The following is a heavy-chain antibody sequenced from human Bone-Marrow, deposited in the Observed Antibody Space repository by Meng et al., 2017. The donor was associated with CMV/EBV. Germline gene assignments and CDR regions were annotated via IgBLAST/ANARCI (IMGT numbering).Heavy chain of an antibody. J-gene: IGHJ4*02. CDR2: IRYDGNNK. D-gene: IGHD2-8*01. CDR3: AREAQLSYAGSFQVDY. CDR1: GFIFTSHG. Sequence: GESLKISCAASGFIFTSHGMHWVRQAPGKGLEWVSFIRYDGNNKYYADSVRGRFTVSRDNSKNTLYLQMDSLRVEDTAVYYCAREAQLSYAGSFQVDYWGQGVLVTVSS. V-gene: IGHV3-30*02.